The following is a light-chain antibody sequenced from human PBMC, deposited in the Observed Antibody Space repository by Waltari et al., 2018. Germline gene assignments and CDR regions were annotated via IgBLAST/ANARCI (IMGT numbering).Light chain of an antibody. CDR2: EVS. J-gene: IGLJ1*01. CDR3: ISYAGSNNLGV. CDR1: SSDVGGYKY. Sequence: QSALTQPPSASGSPGQSVTISCTGTSSDVGGYKYFSWFQQHPGKAPKLMIYEVSKRASGVPDRFSGSKSGNTASLTVSGLQAEDEADYYCISYAGSNNLGVFGTGTKVTVL. V-gene: IGLV2-8*01.